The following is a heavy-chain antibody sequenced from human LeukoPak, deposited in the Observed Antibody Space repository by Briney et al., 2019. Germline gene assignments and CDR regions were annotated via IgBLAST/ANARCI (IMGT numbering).Heavy chain of an antibody. CDR1: GYTFTSYD. D-gene: IGHD3-3*01. CDR3: ARGLPDSYYDFWSGYHDAFDI. V-gene: IGHV1-8*03. CDR2: MNPNSGNT. Sequence: ASVKVSCKASGYTFTSYDINWVRQATGQGLEWMGWMNPNSGNTGYAQKFQGRVTITRNTSISTAYMELSSLRSEDTAVYYCARGLPDSYYDFWSGYHDAFDIRGQGTMVTVSS. J-gene: IGHJ3*02.